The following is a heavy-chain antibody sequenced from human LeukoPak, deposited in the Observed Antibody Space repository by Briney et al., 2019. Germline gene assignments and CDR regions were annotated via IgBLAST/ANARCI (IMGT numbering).Heavy chain of an antibody. CDR3: ATQYSSGWYKDY. J-gene: IGHJ4*02. V-gene: IGHV3-30*02. CDR2: IRYDGSNK. D-gene: IGHD6-19*01. CDR1: GFTFSSYC. Sequence: AGSLRLSCAASGFTFSSYCMHWVRQAPGKGLEWVAFIRYDGSNKYYADSVKGRFTISRDNSKNTLYLQMNSLRAEDTAVYYCATQYSSGWYKDYWGQGTLVTVSS.